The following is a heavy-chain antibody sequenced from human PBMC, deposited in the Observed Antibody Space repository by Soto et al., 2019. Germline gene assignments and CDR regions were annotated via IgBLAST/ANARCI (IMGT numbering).Heavy chain of an antibody. CDR3: ARRPYYYGSGSPRFDY. J-gene: IGHJ4*02. CDR2: INHRGST. CDR1: GGSFSGYY. D-gene: IGHD3-10*01. Sequence: QVQLQQWGAGLLKPSETLSLTCAVYGGSFSGYYWSWIRQPPGKGLEWIGEINHRGSTNYNPSLKSRVTISVDTSKNQFSLKLSSVTAADTAVYYCARRPYYYGSGSPRFDYWGQGTLVTVSS. V-gene: IGHV4-34*01.